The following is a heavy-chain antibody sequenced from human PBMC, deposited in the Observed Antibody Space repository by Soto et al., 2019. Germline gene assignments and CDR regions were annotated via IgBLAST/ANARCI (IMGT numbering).Heavy chain of an antibody. D-gene: IGHD6-13*01. V-gene: IGHV4-34*01. CDR2: INHSGST. CDR1: GGSFSGYY. CDR3: ASLAAAGHFAY. Sequence: SSETLSLTCAVYGGSFSGYYWSWIRQPPGKGLEWIGEINHSGSTNYNPSLKSRVTISVDTSKNQFSLKLSSVTAADTAVYYCASLAAAGHFAYWGQGTLVTVSS. J-gene: IGHJ4*02.